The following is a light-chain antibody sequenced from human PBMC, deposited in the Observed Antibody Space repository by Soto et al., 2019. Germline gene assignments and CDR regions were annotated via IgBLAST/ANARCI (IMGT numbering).Light chain of an antibody. CDR1: QGVSSSY. CDR2: GAS. J-gene: IGKJ5*01. V-gene: IGKV3-20*01. Sequence: EIVLTQSPGTLSLFPGERATLSCRASQGVSSSYLAWYQQKPGPAPRLLIYGASSRATGIPDRFSGSGSGTDFTLTISRLEPEDFAVYYCQQYGTSVPITFGQGTRLEIK. CDR3: QQYGTSVPIT.